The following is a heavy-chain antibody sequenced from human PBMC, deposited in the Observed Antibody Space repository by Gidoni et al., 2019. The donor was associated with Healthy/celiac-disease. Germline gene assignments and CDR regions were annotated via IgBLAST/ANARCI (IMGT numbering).Heavy chain of an antibody. Sequence: EVQLVESGGGLVQPGGSLKLSCAASGFTFSGSARHWVRQASGKGLEWVGRIRSKANSYATAYAASVKGRFTISRDDSKNTAYLQMNSLKTEDTAVYYCTRQIGYSSSWYGAFDYWGQGTLVTVSS. D-gene: IGHD6-13*01. V-gene: IGHV3-73*02. CDR2: IRSKANSYAT. CDR3: TRQIGYSSSWYGAFDY. J-gene: IGHJ4*02. CDR1: GFTFSGSA.